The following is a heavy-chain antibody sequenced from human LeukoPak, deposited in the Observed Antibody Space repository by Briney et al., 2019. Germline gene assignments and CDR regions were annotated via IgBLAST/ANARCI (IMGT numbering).Heavy chain of an antibody. D-gene: IGHD3-10*01. Sequence: ASVKVSCKASGYTFTGYYMHWVRQAPGQGLEWMGWINPNSGGTNYAQKFQGRVTMTRDTSISTAYMELSRLRSDDTAVYYCARGRRITMVRGGKDAFDIWGQGTMVTVSS. CDR2: INPNSGGT. CDR3: ARGRRITMVRGGKDAFDI. CDR1: GYTFTGYY. V-gene: IGHV1-2*02. J-gene: IGHJ3*02.